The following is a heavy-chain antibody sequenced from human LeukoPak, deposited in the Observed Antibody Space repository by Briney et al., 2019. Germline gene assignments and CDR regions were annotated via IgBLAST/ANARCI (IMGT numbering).Heavy chain of an antibody. V-gene: IGHV3-7*01. CDR2: IKHDGSEKQDGSEK. D-gene: IGHD3-10*01. CDR1: GFTFSQDW. Sequence: VGSLRLSCAASGFTFSQDWMRWVRQAPGKGLEWVANIKHDGSEKQDGSEKNYVDSVKGRFTISRDNAKNSLYLQLNSLSAEHTAVYHCARSGRGVDSFYFYMDVWAKGTRVPVSS. CDR3: ARSGRGVDSFYFYMDV. J-gene: IGHJ6*03.